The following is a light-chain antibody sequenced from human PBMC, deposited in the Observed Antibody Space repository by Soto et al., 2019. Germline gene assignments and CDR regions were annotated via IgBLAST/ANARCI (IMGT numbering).Light chain of an antibody. Sequence: IVLSQSPATLSVSTGERATLSCRASHSVSNNLAWYQQKLGQAPRLLIYDASARATGIPARFSGGGSGTEFTLTISSLQSEDFAVYYCQQYYNWPRTFGQGTKVDI. CDR1: HSVSNN. J-gene: IGKJ1*01. CDR3: QQYYNWPRT. CDR2: DAS. V-gene: IGKV3-15*01.